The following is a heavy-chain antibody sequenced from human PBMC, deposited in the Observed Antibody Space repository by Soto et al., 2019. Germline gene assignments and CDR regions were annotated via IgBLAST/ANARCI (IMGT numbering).Heavy chain of an antibody. CDR1: GFTFSSYA. D-gene: IGHD3-16*02. J-gene: IGHJ5*02. CDR2: ITGSGAGS. V-gene: IGHV3-23*01. CDR3: ATAYRNIWSTDGFDT. Sequence: EVQLLESGGGWLQPGGSLRLSCAAFGFTFSSYAMNWVRQAPGKGLEWVSGITGSGAGSYYSDSVKGRFTISRDNSNNTLYLQMISLIAEDTAVYYCATAYRNIWSTDGFDTWGQGTLVTVSS.